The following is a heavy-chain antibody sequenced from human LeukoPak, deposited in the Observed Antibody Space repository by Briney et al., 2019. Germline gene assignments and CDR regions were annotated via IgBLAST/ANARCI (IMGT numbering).Heavy chain of an antibody. CDR1: TDTSSVSGYY. CDR2: VYNRGDS. V-gene: IGHV4-39*01. D-gene: IGHD3-10*01. Sequence: SETLSLTCSVSTDTSSVSGYYWGWIRQPPGRGLEWIASVYNRGDSYYNPSLESRVTISVDTSKSQFSLTLRSVTAADTAVYYCARHLGSSIEYWGQGTLVTVSS. J-gene: IGHJ4*02. CDR3: ARHLGSSIEY.